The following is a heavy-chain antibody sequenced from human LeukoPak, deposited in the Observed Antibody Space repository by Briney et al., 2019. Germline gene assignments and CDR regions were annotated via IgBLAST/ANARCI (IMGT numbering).Heavy chain of an antibody. J-gene: IGHJ4*02. V-gene: IGHV1-2*02. Sequence: GASVKVSCKASGYTFTGYYIHWVRQAPGQGLEWMGWINPNSGGTNYAQKFQGKVTMTRDTSISTAYMELSRLRPDDTAVYYCARAVAYFYDSSGYYNYFDYWGQGTLVTVSS. D-gene: IGHD3-22*01. CDR1: GYTFTGYY. CDR3: ARAVAYFYDSSGYYNYFDY. CDR2: INPNSGGT.